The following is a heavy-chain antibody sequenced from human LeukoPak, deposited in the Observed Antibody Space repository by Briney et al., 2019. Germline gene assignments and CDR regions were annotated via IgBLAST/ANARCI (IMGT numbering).Heavy chain of an antibody. Sequence: SQTLSLTCTVSGGSVSRGSISSGGYYWSWIRQHPGKGLEWIGYIYYSGSTYYNPSLKSRVTISVDTSKNQFSLKLSSVTAADTAVYYCARVVWIQLQYYFDYWGQGTLVSVSS. D-gene: IGHD5-18*01. J-gene: IGHJ4*02. CDR3: ARVVWIQLQYYFDY. V-gene: IGHV4-31*03. CDR2: IYYSGST. CDR1: GGSVSRGSISSGGYY.